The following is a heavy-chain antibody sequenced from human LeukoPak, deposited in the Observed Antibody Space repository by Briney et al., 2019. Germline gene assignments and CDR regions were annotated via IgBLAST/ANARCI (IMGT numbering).Heavy chain of an antibody. CDR2: IIPIFGTA. J-gene: IGHJ4*02. D-gene: IGHD2-2*02. CDR1: GGTLSSYA. Sequence: ASVKVSCKASGGTLSSYAISWVRQAPGQGLEWMGGIIPIFGTANYAQKFQGRVTITTDESTSTAYMELSSLRSEDTAVYYCARSRAYCSSTSCYTFDYWAREPWSPSPQ. CDR3: ARSRAYCSSTSCYTFDY. V-gene: IGHV1-69*05.